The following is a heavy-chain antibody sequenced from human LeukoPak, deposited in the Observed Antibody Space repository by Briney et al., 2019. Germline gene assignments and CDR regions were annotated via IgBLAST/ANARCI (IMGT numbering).Heavy chain of an antibody. CDR1: GYTFTSYG. V-gene: IGHV1-18*01. D-gene: IGHD3-22*01. Sequence: ASVKVSCKASGYTFTSYGISWVRQAPGQGLEWMGWISAYNGNTNYAQKLQGRVTMTTDTSTSTAYMELRSLRSDDTAVYYCARLVGGRYYYDSSGYQHWGQGTLVTVSS. CDR3: ARLVGGRYYYDSSGYQH. CDR2: ISAYNGNT. J-gene: IGHJ1*01.